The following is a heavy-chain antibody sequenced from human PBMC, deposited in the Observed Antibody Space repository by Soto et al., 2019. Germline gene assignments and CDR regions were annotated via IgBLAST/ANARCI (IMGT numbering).Heavy chain of an antibody. V-gene: IGHV3-23*01. CDR1: GFSFSTYG. CDR2: ITATGDRT. CDR3: ATMNGYFEY. J-gene: IGHJ4*02. Sequence: GGSLRLSCADSGFSFSTYGMSWVRQTPGKGLEWVSAITATGDRTYYADSVTGRFTISRDNSKKTHYLQMTSLRAEDTAIYYCATMNGYFEYWGQGTPVTVSS. D-gene: IGHD3-22*01.